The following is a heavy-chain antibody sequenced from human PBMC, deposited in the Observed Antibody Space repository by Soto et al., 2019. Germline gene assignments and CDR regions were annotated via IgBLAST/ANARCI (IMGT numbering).Heavy chain of an antibody. CDR1: GGFLSESY. Sequence: PSETLSLTCAVYGGFLSESYWTWIRQPPGKGLEWIGEINHVGGANYNPSLKSRVTMSVDTSQNQFSLRLISVTAADTAMYFCVRIRYQLPSSVLWLDPWGQGTPVTVSS. J-gene: IGHJ5*02. CDR3: VRIRYQLPSSVLWLDP. D-gene: IGHD3-16*01. CDR2: INHVGGA. V-gene: IGHV4-34*01.